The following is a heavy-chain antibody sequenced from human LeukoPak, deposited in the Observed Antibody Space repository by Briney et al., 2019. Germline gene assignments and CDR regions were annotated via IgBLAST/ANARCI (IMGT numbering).Heavy chain of an antibody. CDR1: GFSFSSYN. CDR2: ITSSSTYT. CDR3: AELGITMIGGV. V-gene: IGHV3-21*01. Sequence: GGSLRLSCAASGFSFSSYNMNWVRQTPGKGLEWVSSITSSSTYTFYADSVKGRFTVSRDNAKNSLSLQMNSPRAEDTAVYYCAELGITMIGGVWGKGTTVTISS. D-gene: IGHD3-10*02. J-gene: IGHJ6*04.